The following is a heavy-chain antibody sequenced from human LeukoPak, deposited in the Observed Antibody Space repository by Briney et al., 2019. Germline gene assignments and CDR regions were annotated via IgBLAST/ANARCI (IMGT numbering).Heavy chain of an antibody. CDR1: GFTFTSYA. V-gene: IGHV3-23*01. Sequence: GGSLRLSSAASGFTFTSYAMSWVRQAPGKGLGWVSAISGSGGSTYYADSVKGRFTISRDNSKNTLYLQMNSLRAEDTAVDYSEKDLSVYIVVVVAVQADAFDFWGQGTMVTVSS. D-gene: IGHD2-15*01. CDR2: ISGSGGST. J-gene: IGHJ3*01. CDR3: EKDLSVYIVVVVAVQADAFDF.